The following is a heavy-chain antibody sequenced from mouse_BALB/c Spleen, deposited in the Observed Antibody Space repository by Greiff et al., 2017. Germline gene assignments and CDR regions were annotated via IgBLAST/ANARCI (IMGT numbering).Heavy chain of an antibody. D-gene: IGHD1-2*01. CDR1: GYTFTDYW. J-gene: IGHJ2*01. CDR3: ARTTAHYFDY. Sequence: VQLQQSGAELVMPGASVKMSCKASGYTFTDYWMHWVKQRPGQGLEWIGAIDTSDSYTSYNQKFKGKATLTVDESSSTAYMQLSSLTSEDSAVYYCARTTAHYFDYWGQGTTLTVSS. V-gene: IGHV1-69*01. CDR2: IDTSDSYT.